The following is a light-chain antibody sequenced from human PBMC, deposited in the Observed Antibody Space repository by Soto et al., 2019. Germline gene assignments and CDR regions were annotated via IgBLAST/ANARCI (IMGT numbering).Light chain of an antibody. CDR1: SSNIWANYD. CDR2: GNS. V-gene: IGLV1-40*01. J-gene: IGLJ1*01. Sequence: QSVRNPPASVCGAPGQGFTISCTGSSSNIWANYDVHWYQQRPGTAPKLLIFGNSNRPSGVPDRFSGSKYGNSDSLAITGLQAEDQGDYYCQSYDSTLSSRYVFGTGTKVTV. CDR3: QSYDSTLSSRYV.